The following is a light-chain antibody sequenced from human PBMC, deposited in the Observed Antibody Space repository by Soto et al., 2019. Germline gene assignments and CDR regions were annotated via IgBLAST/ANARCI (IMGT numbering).Light chain of an antibody. CDR1: SSNIGAGYD. J-gene: IGLJ1*01. V-gene: IGLV1-40*01. Sequence: QPVLTQPPSVSGAPGQRVTISCTGSSSNIGAGYDVHWYQQLPGTAPKLLIYGNSNRPSGVPDRFSGSKSGTSASLAITGLQAEDEADYYCISYASINTYVFGTGTKVTVL. CDR3: ISYASINTYV. CDR2: GNS.